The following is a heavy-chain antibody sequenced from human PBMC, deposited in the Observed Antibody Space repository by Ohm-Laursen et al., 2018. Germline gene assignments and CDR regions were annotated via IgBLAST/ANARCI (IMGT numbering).Heavy chain of an antibody. J-gene: IGHJ4*02. CDR2: IYDSGST. Sequence: TLSLTCTVSGASISSGGYYWSWIRQHPGKGLGWIGYIYDSGSTSYNPSLKSRLTISVDTSKNQFSLKLNSVTAADTAVYYCATPVFGSRWYYFDYWGQGTLVTVSS. V-gene: IGHV4-31*03. CDR3: ATPVFGSRWYYFDY. D-gene: IGHD6-13*01. CDR1: GASISSGGYY.